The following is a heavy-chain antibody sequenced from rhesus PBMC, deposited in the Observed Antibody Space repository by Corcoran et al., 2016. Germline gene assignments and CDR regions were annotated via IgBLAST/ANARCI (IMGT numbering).Heavy chain of an antibody. Sequence: QVQLQESGPGVVKPSETLSLTCAVSGGSIKSAYDWSWIRQPPGKGLEWIGYLYGSNGTNTYNPSLKNRVTISKDASTNQFSLRLNSVTAADTAVYYGAKRAGPFDSWGQGVLVIVSS. CDR3: AKRAGPFDS. CDR1: GGSIKSAYD. J-gene: IGHJ4*01. V-gene: IGHV4-76*01. D-gene: IGHD1-1*01. CDR2: LYGSNGTN.